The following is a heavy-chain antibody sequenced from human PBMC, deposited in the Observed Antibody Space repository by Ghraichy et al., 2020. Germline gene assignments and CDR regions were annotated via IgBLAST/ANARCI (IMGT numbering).Heavy chain of an antibody. CDR3: AKGRRRGGSYLFDY. J-gene: IGHJ4*02. V-gene: IGHV3-30*18. CDR1: GFTFSSYG. Sequence: GESLRLSCAASGFTFSSYGMHWVRQAPGKGLEWVAVISYDGSNKYYADSVKGRFTISRDNSKNTLYLHMNSLRAEDTAVYYCAKGRRRGGSYLFDYWGQGTLVTVSS. D-gene: IGHD1-26*01. CDR2: ISYDGSNK.